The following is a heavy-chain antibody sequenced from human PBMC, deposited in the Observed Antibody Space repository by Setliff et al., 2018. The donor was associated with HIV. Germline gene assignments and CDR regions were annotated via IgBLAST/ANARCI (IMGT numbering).Heavy chain of an antibody. CDR2: IYHSGST. CDR3: AARNSGNPTRHFDY. J-gene: IGHJ4*02. V-gene: IGHV4-4*02. CDR1: GGSISSNW. Sequence: KTSETLSLTCAVSGGSISSNWWSWVRQSPGKGLEWIGEIYHSGSTFYNPSLRSRVTISVDTSQDQFSLRLTSVTAADTAVYYCAARNSGNPTRHFDYWGQGTLVTVSS. D-gene: IGHD3-10*01.